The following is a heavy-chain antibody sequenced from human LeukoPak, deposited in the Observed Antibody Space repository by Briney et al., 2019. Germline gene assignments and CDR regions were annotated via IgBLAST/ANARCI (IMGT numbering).Heavy chain of an antibody. D-gene: IGHD2/OR15-2a*01. CDR3: ARHMRGIYDSATYHADY. CDR2: IYPADSDT. V-gene: IGHV5-51*01. J-gene: IGHJ4*02. CDR1: GYSFTTYW. Sequence: GESLKISCKGSGYSFTTYWIAWVRQMPGKGLECMGIIYPADSDTRYSPSFQGQVTISADKSISTAYLQWSSLKASDTAMNYCARHMRGIYDSATYHADYWGQGTLVTVSS.